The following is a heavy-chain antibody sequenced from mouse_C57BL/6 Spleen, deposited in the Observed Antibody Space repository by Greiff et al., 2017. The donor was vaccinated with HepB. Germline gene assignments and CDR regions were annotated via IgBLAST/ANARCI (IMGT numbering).Heavy chain of an antibody. CDR2: ISSGSSTI. J-gene: IGHJ4*01. CDR3: ASDLLWLRGAMDY. Sequence: DVMLVESGGGLVKPGGSLKLSCAASGFTFSDYGMHWVRQAPEKGLEWVAYISSGSSTIYYADTVKGRFTIYRDNAKNTLFLQMTSLRSEDTAMYYCASDLLWLRGAMDYWGQGTSVTVSS. CDR1: GFTFSDYG. D-gene: IGHD2-2*01. V-gene: IGHV5-17*01.